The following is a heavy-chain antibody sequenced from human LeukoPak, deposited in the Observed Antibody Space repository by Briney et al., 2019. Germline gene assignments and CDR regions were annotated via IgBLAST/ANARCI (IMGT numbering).Heavy chain of an antibody. CDR2: IYTSGRT. Sequence: TSETLSLTCTVSGGSITFGSYYWTWIRQPAGKGLEWIRRIYTSGRTFYNPSLRSRVTISMDTSMNQFYLRLNSVTAADTAVYYCARARVIPASFDDWGQGALVTVSP. V-gene: IGHV4-61*02. D-gene: IGHD3-16*02. J-gene: IGHJ4*02. CDR1: GGSITFGSYY. CDR3: ARARVIPASFDD.